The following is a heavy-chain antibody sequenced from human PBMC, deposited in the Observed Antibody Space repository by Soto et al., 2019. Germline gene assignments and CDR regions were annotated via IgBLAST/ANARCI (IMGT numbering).Heavy chain of an antibody. J-gene: IGHJ4*02. CDR2: INAGNGNT. D-gene: IGHD3-10*01. CDR3: ARKGWFGEVYYFDY. V-gene: IGHV1-3*01. CDR1: GYTFTSYA. Sequence: ASVKVSCKASGYTFTSYAMHWVRQAPGQRLEWMGWINAGNGNTKYSQKFQGRVTITRDTSASTAYMELSSLRSEDTAVYYCARKGWFGEVYYFDYWGQGTLVTGSS.